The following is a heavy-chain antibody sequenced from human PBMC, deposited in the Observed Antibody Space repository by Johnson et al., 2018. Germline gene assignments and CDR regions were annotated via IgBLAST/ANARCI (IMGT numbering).Heavy chain of an antibody. V-gene: IGHV3-30*18. D-gene: IGHD1-26*01. CDR1: GFTFSSYG. J-gene: IGHJ3*02. CDR2: ISYDGSNK. CDR3: AKDRSGSYYGGGAFES. Sequence: QVQLVQSGGGVVQPGRSLRLSCAASGFTFSSYGMHWVRQAPGKGLEWVAVISYDGSNKYYADSVKGRFTISRDNSKNTLYLQMNSLRAEDTAVYYCAKDRSGSYYGGGAFESWGQGTMVTVSS.